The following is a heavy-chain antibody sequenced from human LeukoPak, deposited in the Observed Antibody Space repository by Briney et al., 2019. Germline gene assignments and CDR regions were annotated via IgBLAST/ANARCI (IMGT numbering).Heavy chain of an antibody. V-gene: IGHV4-34*01. D-gene: IGHD5-12*01. Sequence: SETLSLTCAVYGGSFSGYYWSWIRQPPGKGLEWIGEINHSGSTNYNPSLKSRVTISVDTSKNQFSLKLSSVTAADTAVYYRARVLVQGNGYSGYDEPFDYWGQGTLVTVSS. CDR3: ARVLVQGNGYSGYDEPFDY. J-gene: IGHJ4*02. CDR2: INHSGST. CDR1: GGSFSGYY.